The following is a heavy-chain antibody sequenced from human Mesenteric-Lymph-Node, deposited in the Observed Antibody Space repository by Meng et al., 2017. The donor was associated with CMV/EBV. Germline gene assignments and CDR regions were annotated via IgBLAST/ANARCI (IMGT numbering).Heavy chain of an antibody. CDR3: ARGRENYDFWSGYPPDVFDP. V-gene: IGHV1-8*03. Sequence: ASVKVSCKASGYTFTSYDINWVRQATGQGLEWMGWMNPNSGNTGYAQKFQGRVTITRNTSISTAYMELSSLRSEDTAVYYCARGRENYDFWSGYPPDVFDPWGQGTLVTVSS. CDR2: MNPNSGNT. CDR1: GYTFTSYD. D-gene: IGHD3-3*01. J-gene: IGHJ5*02.